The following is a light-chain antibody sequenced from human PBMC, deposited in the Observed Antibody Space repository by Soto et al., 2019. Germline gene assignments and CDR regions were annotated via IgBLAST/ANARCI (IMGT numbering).Light chain of an antibody. V-gene: IGLV2-8*01. CDR2: EVI. CDR3: SSYAGNNNLV. Sequence: QSALTQPPSASGSPGQSVTISCTGTSSDVGYYNYVSWYQQFPGKAPKLLIYEVIKRPSGVPDRFSGSKSGNTASLTVSGLQAEDEADYYCSSYAGNNNLVFGGGTKVTVL. CDR1: SSDVGYYNY. J-gene: IGLJ2*01.